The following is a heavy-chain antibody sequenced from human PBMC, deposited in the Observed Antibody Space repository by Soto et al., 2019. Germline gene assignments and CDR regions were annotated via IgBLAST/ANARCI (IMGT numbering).Heavy chain of an antibody. CDR2: ISGSGGST. D-gene: IGHD3-3*01. CDR3: AKVVNYDFWSGYYYYYYYMDV. J-gene: IGHJ6*03. V-gene: IGHV3-23*01. Sequence: ESGGGLVQPGGSLRLSCAASGFTFSSYAMSWVRQAPGKGLEWVSAISGSGGSTYYADSVKGRFTISRDNSKNTLYLQMNSLRAEDTAVYYCAKVVNYDFWSGYYYYYYYMDVWGKGTTVTVSS. CDR1: GFTFSSYA.